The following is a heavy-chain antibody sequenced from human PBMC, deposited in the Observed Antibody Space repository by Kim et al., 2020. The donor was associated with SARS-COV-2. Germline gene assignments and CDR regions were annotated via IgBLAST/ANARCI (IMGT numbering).Heavy chain of an antibody. Sequence: GGSLRLSCAASGFTFSSYSMNWVRQAPGKGLEWVSSISSSSSYIYYADSVKGRFTISRDNAKNSLYLQMNSLRAEDTAVYYCARDRRAARRNGDLYNWFDPWAREPWSPSPQ. J-gene: IGHJ5*02. V-gene: IGHV3-21*01. CDR3: ARDRRAARRNGDLYNWFDP. CDR1: GFTFSSYS. CDR2: ISSSSSYI. D-gene: IGHD6-6*01.